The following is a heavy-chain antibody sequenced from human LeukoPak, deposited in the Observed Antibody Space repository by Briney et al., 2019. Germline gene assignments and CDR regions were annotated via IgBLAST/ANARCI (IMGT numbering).Heavy chain of an antibody. D-gene: IGHD4-17*01. CDR3: AKHGEAYGDSKTDY. Sequence: GGSLRLSCAAFGFTFTTYAMSWVRQAPGKGLEWVSVISSSGGTTYHADSVKGRFTISRDISKNTVYLQMNGLRAEDTAIYYCAKHGEAYGDSKTDYWGQGTLVTVSS. V-gene: IGHV3-23*01. CDR1: GFTFTTYA. J-gene: IGHJ4*02. CDR2: ISSSGGTT.